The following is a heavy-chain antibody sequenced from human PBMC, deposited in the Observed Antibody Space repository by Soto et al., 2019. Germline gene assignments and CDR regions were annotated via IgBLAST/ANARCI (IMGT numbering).Heavy chain of an antibody. Sequence: ASVKVSCKASGYTFTSYGISWVRQAPGQGLEWMGWISAYNGNTNYAQKLQGRVTMTTDTSTSTAYMELRSLRSDDTAVYYCARGSGYDSSGYYFWVYYYGMDVWGQGTTVTVSS. D-gene: IGHD3-22*01. CDR2: ISAYNGNT. J-gene: IGHJ6*02. V-gene: IGHV1-18*01. CDR3: ARGSGYDSSGYYFWVYYYGMDV. CDR1: GYTFTSYG.